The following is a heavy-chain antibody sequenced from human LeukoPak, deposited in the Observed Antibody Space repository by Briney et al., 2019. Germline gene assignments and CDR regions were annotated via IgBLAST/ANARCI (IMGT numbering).Heavy chain of an antibody. CDR1: GFTFSSYS. V-gene: IGHV3-21*01. CDR2: ISSSSSYI. Sequence: GGSLRLSRAASGFTFSSYSMNWVRQAPGKGLEWVSSISSSSSYIYYADSVKGRFTISRDNAKNSLYLQMNSLRAEDTAVYYCARDGGGFGELFPWGQGTLVTVSS. D-gene: IGHD3-10*01. CDR3: ARDGGGFGELFP. J-gene: IGHJ5*02.